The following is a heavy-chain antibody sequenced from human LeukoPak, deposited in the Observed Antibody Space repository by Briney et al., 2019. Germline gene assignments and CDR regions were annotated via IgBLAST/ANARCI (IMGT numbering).Heavy chain of an antibody. CDR1: GGTFSSYT. D-gene: IGHD4-17*01. Sequence: ASVKVSCKASGGTFSSYTISWVRQAPGQGLEWMGRIIPILGIANYAQKFQGRVTITADKSTSTAYMELSSLRSEDTAVYYCARGSDGDYESVFDYWGQGTLVTVSS. J-gene: IGHJ4*02. CDR3: ARGSDGDYESVFDY. V-gene: IGHV1-69*02. CDR2: IIPILGIA.